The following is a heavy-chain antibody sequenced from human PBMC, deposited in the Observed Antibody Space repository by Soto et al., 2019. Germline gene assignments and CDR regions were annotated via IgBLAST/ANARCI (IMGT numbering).Heavy chain of an antibody. D-gene: IGHD6-13*01. CDR2: INSDGSST. CDR3: ARRINSSSSFWEPTNWFDP. CDR1: GFTFSSYW. V-gene: IGHV3-74*01. J-gene: IGHJ5*02. Sequence: GGSLRLSCAASGFTFSSYWMHWVRQAPGKGLVWVSRINSDGSSTSYADSVKGRFTISRDNAKNTLYLEMNSLRAEDTAVYYCARRINSSSSFWEPTNWFDPWGQGTLVTVSS.